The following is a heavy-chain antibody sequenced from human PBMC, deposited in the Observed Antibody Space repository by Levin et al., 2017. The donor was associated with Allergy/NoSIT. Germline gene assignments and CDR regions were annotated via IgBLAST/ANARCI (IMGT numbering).Heavy chain of an antibody. J-gene: IGHJ6*02. V-gene: IGHV1-2*02. Sequence: GESLKISCKASGYTFTGYYMHWVRQAPGQGLEWMGWINPNSGGTNYAQKFQGRVTMTRDTSISTAYMELSRLRSDDTAVYYCARDAVPDYDFWSGYYVSLNYYYYYGMDVWGQGTTVTVSS. D-gene: IGHD3-3*01. CDR3: ARDAVPDYDFWSGYYVSLNYYYYYGMDV. CDR2: INPNSGGT. CDR1: GYTFTGYY.